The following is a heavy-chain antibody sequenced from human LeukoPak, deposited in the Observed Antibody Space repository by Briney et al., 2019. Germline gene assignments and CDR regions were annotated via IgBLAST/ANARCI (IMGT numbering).Heavy chain of an antibody. CDR2: ISYDGSNK. V-gene: IGHV3-30*04. CDR1: GFTFSSYA. Sequence: GRSLRLSCAASGFTFSSYAMHWVRQAPGKGLEWVAVISYDGSNKYYADSVKGRFTISRDNAKNPLYLQMDSLRAEDTAVYYCARDPSGTYYPRVSGALDIWGQGTMVTVSS. CDR3: ARDPSGTYYPRVSGALDI. D-gene: IGHD1-26*01. J-gene: IGHJ3*02.